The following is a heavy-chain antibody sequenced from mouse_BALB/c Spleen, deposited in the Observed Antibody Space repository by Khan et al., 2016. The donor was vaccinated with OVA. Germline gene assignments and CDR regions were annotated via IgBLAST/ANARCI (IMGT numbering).Heavy chain of an antibody. CDR2: TNPTNGRT. CDR3: ARIKKIVATYFDY. J-gene: IGHJ2*01. CDR1: GYTFTSYW. V-gene: IGHV1S81*02. D-gene: IGHD1-1*01. Sequence: QVQLQQSGAELVKAGASVKMSCKASGYTFTSYWMHWVKQRLGQGLEWFAETNPTNGRTYYNEKFKSKATLTVDQSSSTAYMLLSGPTFEDSAVYYCARIKKIVATYFDYWGRGTTLTVSS.